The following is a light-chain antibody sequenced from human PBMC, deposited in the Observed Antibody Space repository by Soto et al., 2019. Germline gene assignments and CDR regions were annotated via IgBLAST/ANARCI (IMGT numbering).Light chain of an antibody. CDR1: QGVSND. CDR3: LQDFAYPLT. J-gene: IGKJ4*01. CDR2: AAS. V-gene: IGKV1-6*01. Sequence: AIQMTQSPSSLSASVGDRVTITCRASQGVSNDVGWYQQKPGKAPRLLIYAASTFQSGVPSRFSGSQSATDFTLTNSSLQPEDFATYYCLQDFAYPLTFGGGTKVEIK.